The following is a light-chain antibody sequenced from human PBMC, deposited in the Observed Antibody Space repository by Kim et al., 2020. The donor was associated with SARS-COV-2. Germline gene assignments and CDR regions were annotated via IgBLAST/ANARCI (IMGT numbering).Light chain of an antibody. J-gene: IGLJ2*01. CDR2: QDS. V-gene: IGLV3-1*01. CDR1: KLGDKY. CDR3: QAWDSSVV. Sequence: VSVSPGQTASITCSGDKLGDKYACWYQQKPGQAPVVVIYQDSKRPSGIPERFSGSNSGNTATLTISGTQAMDEADYYCQAWDSSVVFGGGTQLTVL.